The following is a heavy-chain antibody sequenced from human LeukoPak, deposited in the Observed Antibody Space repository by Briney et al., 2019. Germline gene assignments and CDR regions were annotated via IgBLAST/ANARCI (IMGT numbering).Heavy chain of an antibody. V-gene: IGHV3-30*14. D-gene: IGHD1-26*01. CDR3: ARGLVVGGTGVWAFDI. CDR1: GFTFSSYA. Sequence: PGGSLRLSCAASGFTFSSYAMHWVRQAPGKGLEWMAVMSYDGSNKYYADFVKGRFTISRDNSKNTLYLQMNSLRAEDTALYYCARGLVVGGTGVWAFDIWGQGTMVTVSS. J-gene: IGHJ3*02. CDR2: MSYDGSNK.